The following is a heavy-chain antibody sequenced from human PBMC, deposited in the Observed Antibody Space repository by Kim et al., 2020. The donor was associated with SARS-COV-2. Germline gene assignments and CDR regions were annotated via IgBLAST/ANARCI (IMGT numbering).Heavy chain of an antibody. CDR1: GLAFNHYT. J-gene: IGHJ4*02. Sequence: GGSLRLSCAASGLAFNHYTMNWVRQTPGKGLEWVSLISEDGGFTYYRDSVKGRFTISRDNSENSLYLQMNSLGTEDTALYYCAKGTRGYDYGGTFDYWGRGSLVSVSS. V-gene: IGHV3-43*02. CDR2: ISEDGGFT. D-gene: IGHD5-12*01. CDR3: AKGTRGYDYGGTFDY.